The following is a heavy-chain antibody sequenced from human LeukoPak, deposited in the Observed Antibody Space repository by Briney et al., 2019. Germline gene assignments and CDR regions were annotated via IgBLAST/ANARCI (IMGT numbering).Heavy chain of an antibody. V-gene: IGHV3-21*01. CDR2: ISSSSSYI. D-gene: IGHD3-16*02. CDR3: ARDPSVGVYDYVWGSYRWSDY. Sequence: PGGSLRLSCAASGFTFSSYSMNWVRQAPGKGLERVSSISSSSSYIYYADSVKGRFTISRDNAKNSLYLQMNSLRAEDTAVYYCARDPSVGVYDYVWGSYRWSDYWGQGTLVTVSS. CDR1: GFTFSSYS. J-gene: IGHJ4*02.